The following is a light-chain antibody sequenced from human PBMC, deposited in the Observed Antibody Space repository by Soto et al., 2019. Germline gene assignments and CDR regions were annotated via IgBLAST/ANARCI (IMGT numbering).Light chain of an antibody. V-gene: IGKV1-17*01. CDR2: AAS. J-gene: IGKJ1*01. CDR1: QGIRKD. CDR3: LQHNSYPWT. Sequence: DIQMTQSPPSLSASVGDRVTITCRASQGIRKDLGWYQQKPGKAPKRLIYAASSLQGGVPSRFSGSGSGTEFTLTISSLQPEDFATYYCLQHNSYPWTFGQGTKVEIK.